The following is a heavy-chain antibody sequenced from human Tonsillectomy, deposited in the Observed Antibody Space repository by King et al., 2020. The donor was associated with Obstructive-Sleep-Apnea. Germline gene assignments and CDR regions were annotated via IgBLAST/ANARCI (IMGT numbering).Heavy chain of an antibody. J-gene: IGHJ5*02. CDR1: GYSFTIYW. CDR3: ARRSYGSGYWFDP. CDR2: IYAMVSYS. D-gene: IGHD3-10*01. V-gene: IGHV5-10-1*01. Sequence: QLVQSGAEVKKPGESLRFSCKGSGYSFTIYWISWVRQMPGKGLEWRGMIYAMVSYSHYRPPFQGHVTMSVDKSISTAYLQWSSLKASDTAMYFCARRSYGSGYWFDPWGQGTPVTVSS.